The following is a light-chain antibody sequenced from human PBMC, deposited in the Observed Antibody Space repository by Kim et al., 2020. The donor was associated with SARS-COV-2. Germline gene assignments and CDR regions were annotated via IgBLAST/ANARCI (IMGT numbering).Light chain of an antibody. Sequence: SSELTQDPAVSVALGQPVRITCQGDSLRSYYATWYQKKPGQAPIVVIYGKNNRPSGIPDRFSGSSSGDTASLTITGTHAGDEAAYYCNSRGSNDNVLFGG. V-gene: IGLV3-19*01. CDR3: NSRGSNDNVL. CDR2: GKN. J-gene: IGLJ2*01. CDR1: SLRSYY.